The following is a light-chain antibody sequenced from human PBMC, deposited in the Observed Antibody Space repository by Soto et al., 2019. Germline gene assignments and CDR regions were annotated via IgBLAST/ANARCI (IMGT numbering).Light chain of an antibody. CDR1: QTISNNH. CDR3: EYYGSSIT. Sequence: EDVLTQSPGTLSLSPGERVTLSCRTSQTISNNHLAWYQQKPGQAPRLLIHGTSNRATGIPDRFSGSGSGTDFTLTFSRLEPEDFAVYYCEYYGSSITFGGGTKVDIK. J-gene: IGKJ4*01. CDR2: GTS. V-gene: IGKV3-20*01.